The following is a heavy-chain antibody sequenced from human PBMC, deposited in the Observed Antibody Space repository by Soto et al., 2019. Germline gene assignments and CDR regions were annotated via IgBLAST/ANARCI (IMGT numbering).Heavy chain of an antibody. V-gene: IGHV4-4*02. J-gene: IGHJ2*01. CDR2: IYHSGST. D-gene: IGHD6-13*01. CDR1: GGSISSSNW. CDR3: ARDRGAAAEANWYFDL. Sequence: QVQLQESGPGLVKPTGTLSLTCAVSGGSISSSNWWSWVRQPPGKGLEWIGEIYHSGSTNYNPSLKSRVTISVDKSKIQFSLKLSSVTAADTAVYYCARDRGAAAEANWYFDLWGRGTLVTVSS.